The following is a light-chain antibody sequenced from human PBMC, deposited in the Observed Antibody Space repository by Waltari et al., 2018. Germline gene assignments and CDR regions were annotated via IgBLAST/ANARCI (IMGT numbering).Light chain of an antibody. Sequence: DIVMTESPDSLAVSLGERDTINCKSSQSVLYRSNNKNNLAWYQQKPGQPPKLLIYWASTRESGVPDRFSGSGSGTDFTLTISSLQAEDVAVYFCQQYYSTPLTFGQGTKVEIK. J-gene: IGKJ1*01. V-gene: IGKV4-1*01. CDR2: WAS. CDR3: QQYYSTPLT. CDR1: QSVLYRSNNKNN.